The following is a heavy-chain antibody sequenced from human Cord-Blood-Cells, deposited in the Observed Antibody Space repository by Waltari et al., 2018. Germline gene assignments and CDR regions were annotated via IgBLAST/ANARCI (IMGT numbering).Heavy chain of an antibody. CDR1: GFTFSSYG. V-gene: IGHV3-30*18. CDR2: ISNDGSNK. D-gene: IGHD2-2*02. CDR3: ANSMYQLLYGIDY. J-gene: IGHJ4*02. Sequence: QVQLVESGGGVVQPGRSLRLSCAASGFTFSSYGMHWVRQAPGKGLEWVAVISNDGSNKYYADSVKGRFTISRDNSKNTLYLQMNSLRAEDTAVYYCANSMYQLLYGIDYWGQGTLVTVSS.